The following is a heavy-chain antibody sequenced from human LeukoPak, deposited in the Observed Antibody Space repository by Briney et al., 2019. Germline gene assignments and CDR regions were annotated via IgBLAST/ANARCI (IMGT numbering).Heavy chain of an antibody. CDR2: IYYSGST. J-gene: IGHJ3*02. D-gene: IGHD3-10*01. V-gene: IGHV4-59*01. CDR1: GGSISSYY. Sequence: PSETLSLTCTVSGGSISSYYWSWIRQPPGRGLEWIGYIYYSGSTNYNPSLKSRVTISVDTSKNQFSLKLSSVTAADTAVYYCARVKYYGSGPFHAFDIWGQGTTVTVSS. CDR3: ARVKYYGSGPFHAFDI.